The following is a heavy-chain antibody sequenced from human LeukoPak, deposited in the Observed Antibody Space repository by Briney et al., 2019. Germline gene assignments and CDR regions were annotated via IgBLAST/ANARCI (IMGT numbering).Heavy chain of an antibody. Sequence: PGGSLRLFCAASGFTFSSYGMHWVRQAPGKGLEWVAVIWYDGSNKYYADSVKGRFTISRDNSKNTLYLQMNSLRAEDTAVYYCARGPQQLVPYYFDYWGQGTLVTVSS. CDR3: ARGPQQLVPYYFDY. D-gene: IGHD6-13*01. V-gene: IGHV3-33*01. J-gene: IGHJ4*02. CDR2: IWYDGSNK. CDR1: GFTFSSYG.